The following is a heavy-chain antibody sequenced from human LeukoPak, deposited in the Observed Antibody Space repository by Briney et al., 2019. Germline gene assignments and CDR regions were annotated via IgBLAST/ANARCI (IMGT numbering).Heavy chain of an antibody. D-gene: IGHD6-19*01. J-gene: IGHJ2*01. CDR1: GYTFTSYG. Sequence: ASVKVSCKASGYTFTSYGISWVRQVPGQGLEWMGRISAYNGNTNYAQKLQGRVTMTTDTSTSTAYMELRSLRSDDTAVYYCARGGQWLVEVDWYFDLWGRGTLVTVSS. CDR3: ARGGQWLVEVDWYFDL. CDR2: ISAYNGNT. V-gene: IGHV1-18*01.